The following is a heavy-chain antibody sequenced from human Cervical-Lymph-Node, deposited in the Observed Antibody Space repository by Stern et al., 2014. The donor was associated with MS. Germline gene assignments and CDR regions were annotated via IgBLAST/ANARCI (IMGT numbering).Heavy chain of an antibody. J-gene: IGHJ4*01. Sequence: EVQLVESGGDLVQSGGSLRLSCAASGFTFSGYWMHWVRQAPGKGLVWVSRINGDASSTSYSDSVKGRFTTSRDNAKNTLYLQMNSLRAEDTAVYYCARDYGDYYNAVIDYWGQGTLVTVSS. CDR1: GFTFSGYW. CDR2: INGDASST. D-gene: IGHD4-17*01. V-gene: IGHV3-74*01. CDR3: ARDYGDYYNAVIDY.